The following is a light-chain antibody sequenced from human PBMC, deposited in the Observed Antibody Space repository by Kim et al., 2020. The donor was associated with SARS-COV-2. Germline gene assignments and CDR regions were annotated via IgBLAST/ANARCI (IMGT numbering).Light chain of an antibody. J-gene: IGLJ1*01. CDR3: SSFTSTSPLV. Sequence: QSALTQPASVSGSPGQSITISCTGTRSDLGGYNYVSWYQQHPGKAPKLMIYDVNKRPSGVSDRFSGSKSGNTASLTISGLQAEDEADYYCSSFTSTSPLVFGTGTKVTVL. V-gene: IGLV2-14*01. CDR2: DVN. CDR1: RSDLGGYNY.